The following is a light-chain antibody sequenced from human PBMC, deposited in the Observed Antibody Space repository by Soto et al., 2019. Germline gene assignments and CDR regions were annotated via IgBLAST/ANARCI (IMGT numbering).Light chain of an antibody. V-gene: IGKV3D-20*02. CDR1: QSVSRS. J-gene: IGKJ4*01. Sequence: VVLTQSHATMSLSPGERATLSCRTSQSVSRSLARYQQKPGQAPRLLIYDASSRATGVPDRFSGSGSGTDVTLTISRLEPEDFAVYYCQHCQPYGDSPPLPFGGVTKVDIK. CDR2: DAS. CDR3: QHCQPYGDSPPLP.